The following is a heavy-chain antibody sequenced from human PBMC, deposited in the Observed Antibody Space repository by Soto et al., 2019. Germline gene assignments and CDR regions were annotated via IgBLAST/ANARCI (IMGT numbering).Heavy chain of an antibody. CDR2: SKNKADSYTT. J-gene: IGHJ5*02. CDR1: GFTFSDHY. D-gene: IGHD5-18*01. Sequence: PGGSLRLSCAASGFTFSDHYMDWVRQAPGKGLEWVGRSKNKADSYTTEYAASVKGRFTISRDGSKNSLFLQMNSLKTEDTAVYYCTRAGRYSYDNWFDPWGQGTLVTVSS. V-gene: IGHV3-72*01. CDR3: TRAGRYSYDNWFDP.